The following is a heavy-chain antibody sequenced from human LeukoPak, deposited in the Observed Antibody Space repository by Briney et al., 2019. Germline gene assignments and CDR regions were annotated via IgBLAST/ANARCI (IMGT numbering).Heavy chain of an antibody. Sequence: GTSLRLSCAASGFTFSSSGMHWVRRAPGKGLEWVAVIWYDGGKKYYADSVKGRFTISRDNSKNTLYLQMNSVRAEDTAVYYCARDKDYHFDYWGQGTLVPVSS. D-gene: IGHD4-11*01. CDR3: ARDKDYHFDY. V-gene: IGHV3-33*01. CDR1: GFTFSSSG. J-gene: IGHJ4*02. CDR2: IWYDGGKK.